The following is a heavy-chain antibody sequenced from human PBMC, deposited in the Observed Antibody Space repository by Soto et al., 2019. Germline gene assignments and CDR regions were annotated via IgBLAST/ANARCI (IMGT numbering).Heavy chain of an antibody. J-gene: IGHJ5*02. Sequence: ASVKVSWKASGGTFSSYTISWVRQAPGQGLEWMGRIIPILGIANYAQKGQGRVTMTTDKSTTTGYMELRSLRSDDTAVYYCARYDFWSGYSAVTGWFQPWGQGTLVTSPQ. CDR1: GGTFSSYT. D-gene: IGHD3-3*01. CDR3: ARYDFWSGYSAVTGWFQP. CDR2: IIPILGIA. V-gene: IGHV1-69*02.